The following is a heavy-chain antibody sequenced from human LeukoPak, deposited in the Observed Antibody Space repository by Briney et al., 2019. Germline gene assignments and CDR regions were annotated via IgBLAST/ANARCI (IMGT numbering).Heavy chain of an antibody. D-gene: IGHD3-10*01. CDR1: GFTFSSYA. V-gene: IGHV3-30-3*01. CDR3: TRDYRGKDV. Sequence: GGSLRLSCAASGFTFSSYAMHWVRQAPGKGLEWVAVISYDGSNKYYADSVKGRFTISRDNARNSVYLQMDSLRAEDTAVYYCTRDYRGKDVWGRGTTVTVSS. CDR2: ISYDGSNK. J-gene: IGHJ6*02.